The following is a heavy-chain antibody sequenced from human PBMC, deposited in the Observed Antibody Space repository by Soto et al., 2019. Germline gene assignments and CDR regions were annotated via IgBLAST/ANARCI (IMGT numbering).Heavy chain of an antibody. CDR3: AKDGRGSGSHYNSFCY. J-gene: IGHJ4*02. Sequence: EVQLVESGGGLIQPGGSLKLSCAASGFTVGNNYMSWVRQAPGKGLEWVSLIYSTGTTKYADSVKGRFTVSRDNAKNTLYLQMNILRAEDTAVYYCAKDGRGSGSHYNSFCYWGQGTLVTV. D-gene: IGHD3-10*01. CDR1: GFTVGNNY. CDR2: IYSTGTT. V-gene: IGHV3-53*01.